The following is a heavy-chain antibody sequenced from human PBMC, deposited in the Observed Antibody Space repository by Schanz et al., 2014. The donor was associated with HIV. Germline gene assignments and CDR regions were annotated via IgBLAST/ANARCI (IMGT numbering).Heavy chain of an antibody. D-gene: IGHD5-18*01. J-gene: IGHJ3*02. CDR2: IIPIFGTA. Sequence: QVRLVQSGAEVKKPGASVTVSCKASGYTFTNYGINWVRQAPGQGLEWMGGIIPIFGTANYAQKFQGRVTIIADESTSTAYMELSSLRSEDTAVYYCASGRFDTVIWWGDAFLIWGRGTMVTVSS. CDR1: GYTFTNYG. CDR3: ASGRFDTVIWWGDAFLI. V-gene: IGHV1-69*01.